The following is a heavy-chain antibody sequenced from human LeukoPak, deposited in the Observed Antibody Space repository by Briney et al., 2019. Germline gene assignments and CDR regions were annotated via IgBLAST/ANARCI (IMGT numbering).Heavy chain of an antibody. CDR2: LSGSGGST. V-gene: IGHV3-23*01. Sequence: GGSLRLSCDASGFTFSTYAMSWVRQAPGEGLEWVSGLSGSGGSTWYADSVKGRFTISRDDSKNTVYLHMNSLRAEDTAVYYCAKFEGLCGSANTCYHFDCWGQGTLVTVSS. J-gene: IGHJ4*02. CDR1: GFTFSTYA. CDR3: AKFEGLCGSANTCYHFDC. D-gene: IGHD2-2*01.